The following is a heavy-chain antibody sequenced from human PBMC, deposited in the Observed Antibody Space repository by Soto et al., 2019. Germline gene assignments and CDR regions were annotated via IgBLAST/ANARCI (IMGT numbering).Heavy chain of an antibody. CDR3: AKDPIHFYDSSYFYY. Sequence: QVQLVESGGGVVQPGRSLRLSCAASGFTFSSYGMHWVRQAPGKGLEWVAVISYDGSNKYYADSVKGRFTISRDNSKNTLDLQMNSLRAEDTAVYYCAKDPIHFYDSSYFYYWGQGTLVTVSS. CDR1: GFTFSSYG. D-gene: IGHD3-22*01. CDR2: ISYDGSNK. V-gene: IGHV3-30*18. J-gene: IGHJ4*02.